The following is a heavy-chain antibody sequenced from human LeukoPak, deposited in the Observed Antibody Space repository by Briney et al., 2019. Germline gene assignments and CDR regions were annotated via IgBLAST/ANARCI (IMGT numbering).Heavy chain of an antibody. D-gene: IGHD4-17*01. CDR2: IYYSGST. Sequence: SETLSLTRTVSGGSISSGDYYWSWTRQPPGKGLEWIGYIYYSGSTYYNPSLKSRVTISVDTSKNQFSLKLSSVTAADTAVYYCATEGGIMTTGYFDYWGQGTLVTVSS. J-gene: IGHJ4*02. CDR3: ATEGGIMTTGYFDY. V-gene: IGHV4-30-4*08. CDR1: GGSISSGDYY.